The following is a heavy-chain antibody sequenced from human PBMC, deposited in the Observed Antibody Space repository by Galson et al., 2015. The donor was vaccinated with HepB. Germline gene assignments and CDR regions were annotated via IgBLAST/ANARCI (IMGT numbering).Heavy chain of an antibody. J-gene: IGHJ4*02. CDR2: ISYDGSNK. CDR3: ARDGGLLGYSNYWGGWGPLDY. Sequence: SLRLSCAASGFTFSSYAMHWVRQAPGKGLEWVAVISYDGSNKYYADSVKGRFTISRDNSKNTLYLQMNSLRAEDTAVYYCARDGGLLGYSNYWGGWGPLDYWGQGTLVTVSS. V-gene: IGHV3-30-3*01. CDR1: GFTFSSYA. D-gene: IGHD4-11*01.